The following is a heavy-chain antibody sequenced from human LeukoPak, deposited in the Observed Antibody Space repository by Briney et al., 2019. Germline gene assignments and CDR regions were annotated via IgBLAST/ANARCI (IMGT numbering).Heavy chain of an antibody. J-gene: IGHJ4*02. CDR3: ARVGSSGTFDY. CDR2: IYYSGST. Sequence: PSETLSLTRTVSGVSISSYYWSWIRQPPGKGLEWIGYIYYSGSTNYNPSLKSRVTISVDTSKNQFSLKLSSVTAADTAVYYCARVGSSGTFDYWGQGTLVTVSS. D-gene: IGHD6-19*01. V-gene: IGHV4-59*01. CDR1: GVSISSYY.